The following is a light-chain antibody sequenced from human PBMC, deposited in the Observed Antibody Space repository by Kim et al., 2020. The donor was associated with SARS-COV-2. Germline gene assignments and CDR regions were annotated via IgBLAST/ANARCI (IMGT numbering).Light chain of an antibody. CDR3: TSYRSSGYV. CDR2: DVF. V-gene: IGLV2-14*03. Sequence: PGQSITISCTGTSSDVGGYNYVSWYQQYPGKAPKLMIYDVFKRPSGVSNRFSGSKSGNTAFLTISGLQAEDAADYYCTSYRSSGYVFGTGTKVTVL. CDR1: SSDVGGYNY. J-gene: IGLJ1*01.